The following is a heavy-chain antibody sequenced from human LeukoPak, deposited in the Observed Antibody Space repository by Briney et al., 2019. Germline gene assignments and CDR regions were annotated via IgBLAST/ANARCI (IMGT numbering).Heavy chain of an antibody. CDR2: IYYSGST. CDR1: GGSISSYY. V-gene: IGHV4-59*01. CDR3: ARGTLYGSGSNWFDP. Sequence: SETLSLTCTVSGGSISSYYWSWIRQPPRKGLEWIGYIYYSGSTNYNPSLRSRVTISVDTSKNQFSLKLSSVTAADTAVYYCARGTLYGSGSNWFDPWGQGTLVTVSS. D-gene: IGHD3-10*01. J-gene: IGHJ5*02.